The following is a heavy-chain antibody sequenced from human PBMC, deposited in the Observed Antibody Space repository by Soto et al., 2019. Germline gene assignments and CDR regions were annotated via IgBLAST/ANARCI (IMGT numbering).Heavy chain of an antibody. CDR2: IVVGSGNT. J-gene: IGHJ6*02. CDR3: AATYYAILTGYVPPQDYYGMDV. D-gene: IGHD3-9*01. V-gene: IGHV1-58*02. CDR1: GFTFTSSA. Sequence: ASVKVSCKASGFTFTSSAMQWVRQARGQRLEWIGWIVVGSGNTNYAQKFQERVTITRDMSTSTAYMELSSLRSEDTAVYYCAATYYAILTGYVPPQDYYGMDVWG.